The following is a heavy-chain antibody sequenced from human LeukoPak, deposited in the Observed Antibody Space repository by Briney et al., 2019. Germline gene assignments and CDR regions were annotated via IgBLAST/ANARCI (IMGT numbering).Heavy chain of an antibody. CDR3: ATEGGGPGGAFDI. J-gene: IGHJ3*02. CDR2: IRYDGSNK. V-gene: IGHV3-30*02. D-gene: IGHD3-16*01. CDR1: GFTFSSYG. Sequence: PGGSLRLSCAASGFTFSSYGMHWVRQAPGKGLEWVAFIRYDGSNKYYADSVKGRFTISRDNSKDTLYLQMNSLRAEDTAVYYCATEGGGPGGAFDIWGQGTMVTVSS.